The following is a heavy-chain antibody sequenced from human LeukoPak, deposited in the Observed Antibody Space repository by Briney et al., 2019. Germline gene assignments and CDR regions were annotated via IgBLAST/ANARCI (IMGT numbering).Heavy chain of an antibody. J-gene: IGHJ4*02. Sequence: SETLSLTCTVSGDSINDYYWSWIRQPPGKGLEWIGYMFYTEITKYNPSLKSRVTISVDTSKNQFSLNLSSVTAADTAIYYCAKRPLKTYHVPATALPFDYWGQGTLVTVSS. V-gene: IGHV4-59*01. D-gene: IGHD2-2*01. CDR1: GDSINDYY. CDR3: AKRPLKTYHVPATALPFDY. CDR2: MFYTEIT.